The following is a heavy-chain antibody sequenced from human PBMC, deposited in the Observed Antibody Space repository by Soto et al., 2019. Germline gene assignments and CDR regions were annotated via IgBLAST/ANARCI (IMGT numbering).Heavy chain of an antibody. D-gene: IGHD3-22*01. CDR1: GGTFSSYA. V-gene: IGHV1-69*13. Sequence: SVKVSCKASGGTFSSYAISWVRQAPGQGLEWMGGIIPIFGTANYAQKFQGRVTITADESTSTAYMELSSLRSEDTAVYYCGRGQGFTMIVGEHYYGRAVWGQGTTVTVSS. J-gene: IGHJ6*02. CDR3: GRGQGFTMIVGEHYYGRAV. CDR2: IIPIFGTA.